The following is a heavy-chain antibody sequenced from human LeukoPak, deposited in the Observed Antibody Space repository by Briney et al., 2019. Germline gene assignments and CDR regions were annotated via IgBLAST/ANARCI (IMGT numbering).Heavy chain of an antibody. V-gene: IGHV1-18*01. CDR1: GYTFISYG. D-gene: IGHD2-15*01. Sequence: ASVKVSFKASGYTFISYGISWVRQAPGQGLEWMGWISGNNGNTYYAQKVQGRVTMTTDTSTSTVYMELRSLRSDGTAVYYCARDRVCSGGSCYSQGYYYYGMDAWGQGTTVTVSS. J-gene: IGHJ6*02. CDR3: ARDRVCSGGSCYSQGYYYYGMDA. CDR2: ISGNNGNT.